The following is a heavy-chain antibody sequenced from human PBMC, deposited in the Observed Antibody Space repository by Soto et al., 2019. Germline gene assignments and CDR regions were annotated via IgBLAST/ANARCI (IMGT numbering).Heavy chain of an antibody. Sequence: QVQLVQSGAEVKKPGASVKVSCKASGYTFSNYGISWVRQAPGQGLEWMGWINTYNGNTNYAQKLQGRVTMTTDTPTNTVNMDLRSLRSDDTAVYFCARGMTPDYFAYWGQGTLVTVSS. CDR1: GYTFSNYG. CDR3: ARGMTPDYFAY. J-gene: IGHJ4*02. V-gene: IGHV1-18*01. CDR2: INTYNGNT.